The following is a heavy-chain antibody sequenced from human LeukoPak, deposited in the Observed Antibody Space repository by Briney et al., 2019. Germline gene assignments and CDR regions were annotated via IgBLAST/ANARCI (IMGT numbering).Heavy chain of an antibody. V-gene: IGHV1-8*01. J-gene: IGHJ5*02. Sequence: ASVKVSCKASGYTFTSYDIHWVRQATGQGLEWMGWMNPNSGNTGYAQKFQGRVTMTRNTSISTAYMGLSSLRSEDAAVYYCARAYEPNNWNDVWGQGTLVTVSS. D-gene: IGHD3-16*01. CDR3: ARAYEPNNWNDV. CDR2: MNPNSGNT. CDR1: GYTFTSYD.